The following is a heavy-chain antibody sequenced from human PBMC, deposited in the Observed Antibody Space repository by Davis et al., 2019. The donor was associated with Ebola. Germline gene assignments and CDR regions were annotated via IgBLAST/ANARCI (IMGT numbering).Heavy chain of an antibody. V-gene: IGHV1-69*13. D-gene: IGHD6-19*01. Sequence: SVKVSCKASGGTFSSYTISWVRQAPGQGLEWMGGIIPIFGTTNYAQKFQGRVTITADESTSTAYMELSSLRYEDTAVYYCGAGRHPYGMDVWGKGTTVTVSS. J-gene: IGHJ6*04. CDR1: GGTFSSYT. CDR3: GAGRHPYGMDV. CDR2: IIPIFGTT.